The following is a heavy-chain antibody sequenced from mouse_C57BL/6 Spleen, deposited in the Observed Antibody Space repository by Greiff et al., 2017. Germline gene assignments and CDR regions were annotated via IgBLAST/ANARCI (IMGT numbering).Heavy chain of an antibody. V-gene: IGHV1-61*01. CDR1: GYTFTSYW. J-gene: IGHJ2*01. Sequence: QVQLQQPGAELVRPGSSVKLSCKASGYTFTSYWMDWVKQRPGQGLEWIGNIYPSDSETHYNQKFKDKATLTVDKSSSTAYMQLSSLTSEDSAVYYCGRKGTGTNFHYWGQGTTLTVSS. CDR3: GRKGTGTNFHY. CDR2: IYPSDSET. D-gene: IGHD4-1*01.